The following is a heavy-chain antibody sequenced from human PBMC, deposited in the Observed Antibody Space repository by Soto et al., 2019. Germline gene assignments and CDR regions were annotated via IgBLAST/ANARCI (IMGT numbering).Heavy chain of an antibody. CDR3: GKDFRGDRGGYHYGGAH. CDR1: GFTFNSYG. D-gene: IGHD3-22*01. J-gene: IGHJ4*02. CDR2: ISYDGSNK. Sequence: QVQLVESGGGVVQPGRSLRLSCAASGFTFNSYGMHWVRQAPGKGLEWVAIISYDGSNKYYADAVTGRFTISRDNSKNPLYLKIKSLREEDTAVYYCGKDFRGDRGGYHYGGAHWGQGTLVAVSS. V-gene: IGHV3-30*18.